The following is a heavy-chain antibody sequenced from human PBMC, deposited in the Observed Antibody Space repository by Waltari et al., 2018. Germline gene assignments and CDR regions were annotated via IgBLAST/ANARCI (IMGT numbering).Heavy chain of an antibody. CDR3: ASLGRYTWNYYAFDV. V-gene: IGHV4-59*01. J-gene: IGHJ3*01. D-gene: IGHD1-7*01. CDR2: IYYSGST. CDR1: GGSISSNY. Sequence: QVQLQESGPGLVKPSETLSLNCTVPGGSISSNYWSWIRQPPGKWLAWIGYIYYSGSTNYNPSLKSRVTLSINTSKNQFSLKLTSVTAADTAVYYCASLGRYTWNYYAFDVWGQGTKVTVSS.